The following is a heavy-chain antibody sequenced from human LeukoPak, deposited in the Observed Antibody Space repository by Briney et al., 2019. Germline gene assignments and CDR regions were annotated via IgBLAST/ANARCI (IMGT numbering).Heavy chain of an antibody. Sequence: ASVKVSCKASGYTFTDYYMHWVRQAPGQGLEWMGRIIPNNGDTNYAQKFQGRVTLTRDTSISTAYMELSRLTSGDTAVYYCARDGRVFDMDVWGQGTTVTVSS. CDR1: GYTFTDYY. V-gene: IGHV1-2*06. D-gene: IGHD3-16*02. CDR3: ARDGRVFDMDV. J-gene: IGHJ6*02. CDR2: IIPNNGDT.